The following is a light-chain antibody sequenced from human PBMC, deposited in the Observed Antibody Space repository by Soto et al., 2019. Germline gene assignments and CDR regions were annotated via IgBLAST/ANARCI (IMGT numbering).Light chain of an antibody. CDR2: LGS. J-gene: IGKJ5*01. CDR3: MQSLQTPLT. CDR1: QSLLHSNGYSY. V-gene: IGKV2-28*01. Sequence: EIVMTQSPLSLSVTPGESASISCRSSQSLLHSNGYSYFDWYLQKPGQSPQLLIYLGSNRASGVHDRFSGSGSGTDFTLKISRVEAEDVGVYYCMQSLQTPLTFGPGTRLEIK.